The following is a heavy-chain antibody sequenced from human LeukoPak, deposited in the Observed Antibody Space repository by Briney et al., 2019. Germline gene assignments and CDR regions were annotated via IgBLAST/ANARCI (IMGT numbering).Heavy chain of an antibody. Sequence: PPETLSLTCAVYGGSFSGYYWSWIRQPPGKGLEWIGEINHSGSTNYNPSLKSRVTISVDTSKNQFSLKLSSVTAADTAVYYCARKRYYDFWGGYWSLGPNWFDPWGQGTLVTVSS. CDR3: ARKRYYDFWGGYWSLGPNWFDP. D-gene: IGHD3-3*01. CDR1: GGSFSGYY. CDR2: INHSGST. V-gene: IGHV4-34*01. J-gene: IGHJ5*02.